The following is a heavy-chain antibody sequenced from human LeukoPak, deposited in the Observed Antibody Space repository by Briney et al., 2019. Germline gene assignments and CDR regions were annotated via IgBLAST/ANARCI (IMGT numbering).Heavy chain of an antibody. Sequence: GESLRLSCAASGFTFSGHWMSWVRQAPGKGLEWVANINQGGSDKYYVDSVKGRFTISRDNANNLLYLQMNSLRGEDTAVYYCTRDRSRAEDDWGQGTLVTGSS. CDR1: GFTFSGHW. V-gene: IGHV3-7*01. D-gene: IGHD1-14*01. CDR2: INQGGSDK. J-gene: IGHJ4*02. CDR3: TRDRSRAEDD.